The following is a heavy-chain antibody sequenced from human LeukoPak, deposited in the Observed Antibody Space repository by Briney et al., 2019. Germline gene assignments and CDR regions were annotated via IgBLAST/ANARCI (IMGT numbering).Heavy chain of an antibody. CDR3: AKDANEFGDSYFDS. CDR1: GFTFSNFG. J-gene: IGHJ5*01. CDR2: IWSDGSHK. Sequence: GGSLRLSCEASGFTFSNFGMHWVRQAPGNGLEWVAVIWSDGSHKYYDDSVNGRFTIFRDNSKNTLYLQMISLRAADTSIYFCAKDANEFGDSYFDSWGLGTLVTVSS. D-gene: IGHD3-10*01. V-gene: IGHV3-33*06.